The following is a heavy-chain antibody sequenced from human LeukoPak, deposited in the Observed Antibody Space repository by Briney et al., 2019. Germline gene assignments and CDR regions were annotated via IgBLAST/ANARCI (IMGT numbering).Heavy chain of an antibody. Sequence: GGSLRLSCAASGFTCSSCEMNWVRQAPGKGLEWVSYISSSGSTIYYADSVKGRFTISRDNAKNSLYLQMNSLRAVDTAVYYCAELGITMIGGVWGKGTTVTISS. V-gene: IGHV3-48*03. J-gene: IGHJ6*04. CDR3: AELGITMIGGV. CDR1: GFTCSSCE. D-gene: IGHD3-10*02. CDR2: ISSSGSTI.